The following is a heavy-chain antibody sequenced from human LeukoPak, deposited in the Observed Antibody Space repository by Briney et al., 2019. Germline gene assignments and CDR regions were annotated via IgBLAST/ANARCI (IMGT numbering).Heavy chain of an antibody. CDR3: ARVEGQLALGHYFDY. Sequence: SETLSLTCTVSGYSISSHYYWGWIRQPPGKGLEWSGIAYHSGSTYYNPSLKSRVTISVDTSKNQFSLKLSSVTAADTAVYYCARVEGQLALGHYFDYWGQGTLVTVSS. CDR1: GYSISSHYY. CDR2: AYHSGST. J-gene: IGHJ4*02. V-gene: IGHV4-38-2*02. D-gene: IGHD6-6*01.